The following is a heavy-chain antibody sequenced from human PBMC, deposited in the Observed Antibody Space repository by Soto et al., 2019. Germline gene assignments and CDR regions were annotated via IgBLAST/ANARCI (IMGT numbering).Heavy chain of an antibody. Sequence: PGGSLRLSCAASGFTFSSYEMNWVRQAPGKGLEWVSYISSSGSTIYYADSVKGRFTISRDNAKNSLYLQMNSLRAEDTAVYYCARGWGYCSSTSCSRNWFDPWGQGTLVTVSS. D-gene: IGHD2-2*01. CDR1: GFTFSSYE. CDR2: ISSSGSTI. V-gene: IGHV3-48*03. J-gene: IGHJ5*02. CDR3: ARGWGYCSSTSCSRNWFDP.